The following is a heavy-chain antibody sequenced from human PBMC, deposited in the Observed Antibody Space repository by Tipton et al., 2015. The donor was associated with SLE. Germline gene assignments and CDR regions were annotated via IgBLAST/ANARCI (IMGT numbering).Heavy chain of an antibody. V-gene: IGHV4-34*01. D-gene: IGHD2-2*01. J-gene: IGHJ6*02. CDR1: GDSLSGQY. CDR2: VFRGGST. CDR3: ARGCSSSTCEPFYFFGMDV. Sequence: TLSLTCSVYGDSLSGQYWSWIRQPPGKGLEWIGEVFRGGSTNYSPSLESRVTITDDMSKNQFSLRLISVTAADTAVYYCARGCSSSTCEPFYFFGMDVWGQGTTVTVSS.